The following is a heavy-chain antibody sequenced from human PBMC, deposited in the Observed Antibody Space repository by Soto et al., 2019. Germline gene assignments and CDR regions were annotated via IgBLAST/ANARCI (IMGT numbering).Heavy chain of an antibody. D-gene: IGHD6-6*01. Sequence: PGGSLRLSCEASGFTFSSYPMHWVRQAPGKGLEWVTVISYDGGNQYYADSVKGRFTISRDNSKDTLYLQMYSLRSDDTAVYFCARGPINQTSSIDHWGQGTLVTVSS. CDR2: ISYDGGNQ. CDR1: GFTFSSYP. CDR3: ARGPINQTSSIDH. J-gene: IGHJ4*02. V-gene: IGHV3-30-3*01.